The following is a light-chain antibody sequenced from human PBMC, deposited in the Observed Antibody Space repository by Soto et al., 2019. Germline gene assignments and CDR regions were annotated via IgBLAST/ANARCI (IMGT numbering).Light chain of an antibody. CDR2: AAS. J-gene: IGKJ2*01. CDR1: QAIANY. Sequence: DIQLTQSPSFLSASVGDRVTITCRASQAIANYLGWYQQRPGKAPTLLIHAASTLHSGVPSRFSGSGYGTDFTLTINNLQHEDAATYFCQQLNMYPSTFGQGTNLEIK. CDR3: QQLNMYPST. V-gene: IGKV1-9*01.